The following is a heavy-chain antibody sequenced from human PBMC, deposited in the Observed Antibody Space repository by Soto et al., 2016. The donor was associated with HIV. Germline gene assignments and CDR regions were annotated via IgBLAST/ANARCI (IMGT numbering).Heavy chain of an antibody. CDR1: GFTFSSHA. V-gene: IGHV3-23*01. CDR3: AREETPNDY. CDR2: ISISGANT. J-gene: IGHJ4*02. Sequence: EVQLLESGGGLVQPGGSLRLSCAVSGFTFSSHAMSWVRQAPGKGLEWVSSISISGANTYYTDSVSGRFTISRDNSKNTVYLQMNGPRDEDTAIYYCAREETPNDYWGQGTLVTVSS.